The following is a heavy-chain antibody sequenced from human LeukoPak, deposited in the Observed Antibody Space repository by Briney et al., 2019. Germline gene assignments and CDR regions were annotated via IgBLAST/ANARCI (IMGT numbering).Heavy chain of an antibody. Sequence: GGSLRLSCAASGFTFSSYWMNWVRQAPGKGLEWVANIKQDGSEKYYVDSVKGRFTISRDNSKNTLYLQMNSLRVEDTAVYYCAKGVRSGYDRLDFWGQGTLVTVSS. CDR3: AKGVRSGYDRLDF. J-gene: IGHJ4*02. CDR1: GFTFSSYW. CDR2: IKQDGSEK. D-gene: IGHD5-12*01. V-gene: IGHV3-7*01.